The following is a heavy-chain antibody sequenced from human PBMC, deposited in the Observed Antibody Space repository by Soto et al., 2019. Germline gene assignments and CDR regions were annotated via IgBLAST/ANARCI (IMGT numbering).Heavy chain of an antibody. V-gene: IGHV3-72*01. D-gene: IGHD3-16*01. CDR2: IKNKANSYTT. CDR3: ARVSVVWPSGGRYFDY. Sequence: EVQLVESGGGLVQPGGSLRLSCAASGFTFSAHYMDWVRQAPGKGLEWVGRIKNKANSYTTEYAASVEGRFTISREDSQNSLYLQMNSLKTEDTAVYYCARVSVVWPSGGRYFDYWGQGSQVAVSS. J-gene: IGHJ4*02. CDR1: GFTFSAHY.